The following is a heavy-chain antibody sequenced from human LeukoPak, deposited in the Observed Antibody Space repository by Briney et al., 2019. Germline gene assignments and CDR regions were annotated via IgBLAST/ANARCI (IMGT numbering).Heavy chain of an antibody. CDR1: GGSISSYY. CDR3: ARGPFYCSSTSCYKQSSWFDP. D-gene: IGHD2-2*02. Sequence: SVTLSLTCTVSGGSISSYYWSWIRQPAGKGLELIGRIYTSGSTNYNPSLKSRVTMSVDTSKNQFSLKLSSVTAADTAVYYCARGPFYCSSTSCYKQSSWFDPWGQGTLVTVSS. J-gene: IGHJ5*02. CDR2: IYTSGST. V-gene: IGHV4-4*07.